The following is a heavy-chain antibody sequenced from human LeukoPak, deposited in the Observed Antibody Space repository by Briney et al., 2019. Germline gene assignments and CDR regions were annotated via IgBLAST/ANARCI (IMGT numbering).Heavy chain of an antibody. CDR1: GFTVSSKY. CDR2: IYSNGDT. V-gene: IGHV3-53*01. D-gene: IGHD1-26*01. Sequence: GGSLRLSCTASGFTVSSKYMSWVRQAPGKGLEWVAVIYSNGDTYYTDSVKGRFTISRDNSKNTLYLQMNSLRAEDTAVYYCARDPEPAWELTDYFDYWGQGTLVTVSS. J-gene: IGHJ4*02. CDR3: ARDPEPAWELTDYFDY.